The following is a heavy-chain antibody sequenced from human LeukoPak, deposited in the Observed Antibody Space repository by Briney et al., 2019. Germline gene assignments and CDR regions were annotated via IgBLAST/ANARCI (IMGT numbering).Heavy chain of an antibody. Sequence: GGSLRLSCTASGFTFADFTVSWFRQSPGQGLEWVGFIRSNVYGGTTEHAASVEARFTISRDDSNSIAYLQMNSLKTEDAAVYYCTRGSGRYVMVDWWGQGTLVTVSS. CDR3: TRGSGRYVMVDW. V-gene: IGHV3-49*03. CDR2: IRSNVYGGTT. J-gene: IGHJ4*02. D-gene: IGHD6-19*01. CDR1: GFTFADFT.